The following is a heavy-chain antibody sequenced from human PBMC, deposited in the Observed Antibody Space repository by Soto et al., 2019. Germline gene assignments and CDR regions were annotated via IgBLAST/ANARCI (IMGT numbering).Heavy chain of an antibody. Sequence: EVRLLESGGTLVQPGGSLRLTCTGSGLNFNNYALTWVRQAPGKGLEWVAGISASGDSTYYADSFKGRFTISRDKSKTTLYLHMNSLRAEDTAVYYCVIAAGRFLEWLPFDAFDIWGQGTMVAVSS. CDR1: GLNFNNYA. CDR3: VIAAGRFLEWLPFDAFDI. V-gene: IGHV3-23*01. CDR2: ISASGDST. D-gene: IGHD3-3*01. J-gene: IGHJ3*02.